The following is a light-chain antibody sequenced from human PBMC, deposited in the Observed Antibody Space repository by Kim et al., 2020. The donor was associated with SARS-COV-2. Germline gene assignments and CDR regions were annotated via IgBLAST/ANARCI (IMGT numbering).Light chain of an antibody. J-gene: IGKJ4*01. V-gene: IGKV3-20*01. CDR2: GAS. CDR1: QSVSSSY. Sequence: LSPGERATLSCRASQSVSSSYLAWFQQKPGQAPRLLIYGASSRATGIPDRFSGSGSGTDFTLTIRRLEPEDFAVYYCQQYGSPLTFGGGTKVDIK. CDR3: QQYGSPLT.